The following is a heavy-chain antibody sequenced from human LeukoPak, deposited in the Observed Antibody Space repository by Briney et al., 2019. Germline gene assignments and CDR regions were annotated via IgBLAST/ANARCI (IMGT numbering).Heavy chain of an antibody. J-gene: IGHJ6*02. V-gene: IGHV4-34*01. CDR1: GGSFSDYY. CDR2: INLSGNT. CDR3: GRVPYCSGGSCNYYYYYGLDV. Sequence: TSSETLSLTCAVHGGSFSDYYWSWIRQPPGKGLEWIGEINLSGNTNYNPSLKRRVAISVDTSKNQFSLKLSSVTAADTAVYHCGRVPYCSGGSCNYYYYYGLDVWGQGTTVTVSS. D-gene: IGHD2-15*01.